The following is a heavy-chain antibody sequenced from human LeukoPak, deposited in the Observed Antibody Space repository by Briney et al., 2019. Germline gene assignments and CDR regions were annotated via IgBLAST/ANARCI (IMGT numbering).Heavy chain of an antibody. J-gene: IGHJ6*03. Sequence: ASVKVSRKASGYTFTSYDINWVRQATGQGLEWMGRINPSGGSTSYAQKFQGRVTMTRDTSTSTVYMELSSLRSDDTAMYYCARAVHCWSGSYDCPRDYYYMDVWGKGTTVTVSS. CDR1: GYTFTSYD. CDR2: INPSGGST. D-gene: IGHD1-26*01. V-gene: IGHV1-46*01. CDR3: ARAVHCWSGSYDCPRDYYYMDV.